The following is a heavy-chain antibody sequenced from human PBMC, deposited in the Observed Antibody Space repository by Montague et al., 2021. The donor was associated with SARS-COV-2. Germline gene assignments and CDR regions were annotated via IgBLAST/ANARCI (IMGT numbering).Heavy chain of an antibody. J-gene: IGHJ4*02. Sequence: SLRLSCAASGFTFSSYSMDWVRQAPGKGPEWVSYISSSSSTIYYADSVKGRFTIPRDNAKNSLYLQMNSLRAEDTAVYYCARDLRWGYYDILTGYYRPLDYWGQGTLVTVSS. CDR3: ARDLRWGYYDILTGYYRPLDY. V-gene: IGHV3-48*04. D-gene: IGHD3-9*01. CDR2: ISSSSSTI. CDR1: GFTFSSYS.